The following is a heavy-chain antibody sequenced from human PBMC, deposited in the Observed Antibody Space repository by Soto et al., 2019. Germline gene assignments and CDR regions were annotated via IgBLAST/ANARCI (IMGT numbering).Heavy chain of an antibody. CDR2: IYHSGST. D-gene: IGHD6-13*01. V-gene: IGHV4-4*02. CDR3: ARDGGIGSSSWYFDY. CDR1: GGSISSSNW. Sequence: SETLSLTCAVSGGSISSSNWWSWVRQPPGKGLEWIGEIYHSGSTNYNPSLKSRVTISVDKSKNQFSLKLSSVTAADTAMYYCARDGGIGSSSWYFDYWGQGTLVTVSS. J-gene: IGHJ4*02.